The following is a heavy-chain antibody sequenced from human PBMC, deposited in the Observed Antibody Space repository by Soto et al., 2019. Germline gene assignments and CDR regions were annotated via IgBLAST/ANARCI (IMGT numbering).Heavy chain of an antibody. CDR1: GDSVSSNSAA. V-gene: IGHV6-1*01. CDR3: TKQKGDSRTYNGMDV. D-gene: IGHD2-21*02. Sequence: QVPLQQSGPGLVKPSQTLSLTCAISGDSVSSNSAAWNWIRQSPSRGLEWLGRAYYRSQWYYDSAVSVRSRITVIPDTSKNQFSLQLKSVTPEDTAVYYCTKQKGDSRTYNGMDVWGQGTTVTVSS. J-gene: IGHJ6*02. CDR2: AYYRSQWYY.